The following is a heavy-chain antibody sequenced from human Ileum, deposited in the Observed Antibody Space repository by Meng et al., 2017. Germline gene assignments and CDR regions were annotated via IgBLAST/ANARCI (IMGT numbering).Heavy chain of an antibody. Sequence: QLQLQESGPGLVKPSETLSLTCTISGCPISSSRYFWGWIRQPPEKAVEWIGSIYYSGTTFYNPSLSSRVTTSVDTSKNQVSLKLTSVTAADTAVYYCARGYCDSTICYNVGRFDPWGQGTLVTVSS. V-gene: IGHV4-39*01. CDR1: GCPISSSRYF. CDR3: ARGYCDSTICYNVGRFDP. J-gene: IGHJ5*02. D-gene: IGHD2-2*02. CDR2: IYYSGTT.